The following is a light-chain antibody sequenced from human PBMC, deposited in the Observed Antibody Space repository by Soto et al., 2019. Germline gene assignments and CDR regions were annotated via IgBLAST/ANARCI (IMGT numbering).Light chain of an antibody. V-gene: IGKV3-11*01. CDR2: DAS. CDR1: QSVSSY. Sequence: EIVLTQSPATLSLSPGERATLSCRASQSVSSYLAWYQQKPGQAPRLLIYDASNRATGIPARFSGRGSGTDFTLTISSREPEDFAVYYCQQRSNFLTFGGGTKVEIK. J-gene: IGKJ4*01. CDR3: QQRSNFLT.